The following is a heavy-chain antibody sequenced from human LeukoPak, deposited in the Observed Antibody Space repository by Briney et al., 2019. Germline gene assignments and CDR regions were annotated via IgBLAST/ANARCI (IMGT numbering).Heavy chain of an antibody. CDR3: ARGHYYYYMDV. J-gene: IGHJ6*03. Sequence: ASVKVSCKASGYTFTSYDINWVRQATGQGLEWMGWMNPNSGNTGYAQKFQGRVTMTRDTSISTAFMELTRLTSDDTAVYYCARGHYYYYMDVWGKGTTVIVSS. CDR2: MNPNSGNT. CDR1: GYTFTSYD. V-gene: IGHV1-8*01.